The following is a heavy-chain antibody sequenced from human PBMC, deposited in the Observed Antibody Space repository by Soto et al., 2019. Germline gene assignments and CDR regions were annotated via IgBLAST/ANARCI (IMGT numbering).Heavy chain of an antibody. CDR1: GDTFTNFG. D-gene: IGHD3-10*01. CDR2: IATYNTNR. J-gene: IGHJ5*02. CDR3: ARVLRGVVNWFDP. Sequence: HLVQSGPEVKKPGASVTVSCKTSGDTFTNFGLSWVRQAPGQGLEWMGWIATYNTNRNYAQKLQGRLTLTTDPSTSTAYMELKSLGYDDTAVYYCARVLRGVVNWFDPWGQGTLVTVSS. V-gene: IGHV1-18*01.